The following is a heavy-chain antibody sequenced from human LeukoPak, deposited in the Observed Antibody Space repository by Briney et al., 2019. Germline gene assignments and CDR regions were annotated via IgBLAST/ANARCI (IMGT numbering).Heavy chain of an antibody. CDR3: ARWSRGSYYYYYMDV. CDR1: GGSISSDY. D-gene: IGHD3-3*01. V-gene: IGHV4-59*01. J-gene: IGHJ6*03. CDR2: IYYSGST. Sequence: SETLSLTCTVYGGSISSDYWSWIRQPPGRGLERIGYIYYSGSTSYNPSLKSRVTISVDTSKNQFSLKLSSVTAADTAVYYCARWSRGSYYYYYMDVWGKGTTVTVSS.